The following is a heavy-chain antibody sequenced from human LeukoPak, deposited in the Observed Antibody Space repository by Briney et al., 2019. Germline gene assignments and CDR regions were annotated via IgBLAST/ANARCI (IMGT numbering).Heavy chain of an antibody. Sequence: GGSLRLSCAASGFTFDDYAMHWVRQAPGKAREWVSGISWNSGNIGYADSVRGRFTISRDNAKNSLYLQMNSLRAEDTAVYYCARGWDIVATIVWGVDYWGQGTLVTVSS. CDR3: ARGWDIVATIVWGVDY. CDR2: ISWNSGNI. J-gene: IGHJ4*02. CDR1: GFTFDDYA. V-gene: IGHV3-9*01. D-gene: IGHD5-12*01.